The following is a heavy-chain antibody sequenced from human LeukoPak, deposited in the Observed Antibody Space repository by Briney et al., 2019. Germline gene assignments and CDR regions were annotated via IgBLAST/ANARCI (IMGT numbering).Heavy chain of an antibody. V-gene: IGHV3-48*01. Sequence: GVSLRLSCAASGFTFSSYSMNWVRQAPGKGLEWVSYISSSSSTIYYADSVKGRFTIPRDNAKNSLYLQMNSLRAEDTAVYYCARGYCSGGSCYRYFDYWGQGTLVTVSS. CDR2: ISSSSSTI. CDR1: GFTFSSYS. CDR3: ARGYCSGGSCYRYFDY. D-gene: IGHD2-15*01. J-gene: IGHJ4*02.